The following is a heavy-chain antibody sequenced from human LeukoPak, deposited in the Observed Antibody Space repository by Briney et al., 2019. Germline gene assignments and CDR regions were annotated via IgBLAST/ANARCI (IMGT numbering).Heavy chain of an antibody. CDR2: IYYSGST. CDR1: GGSISSYY. J-gene: IGHJ6*02. D-gene: IGHD1-26*01. Sequence: SETLSLTCTVSGGSISSYYWSWIRQPPGKGLEWIGYIYYSGSTNCNPSLKSRVTISVDTSKNQFSLKLSSVTAADTAVYYCGGSYYSGLRYYYGMDVWGQGTTVTVSS. V-gene: IGHV4-59*01. CDR3: GGSYYSGLRYYYGMDV.